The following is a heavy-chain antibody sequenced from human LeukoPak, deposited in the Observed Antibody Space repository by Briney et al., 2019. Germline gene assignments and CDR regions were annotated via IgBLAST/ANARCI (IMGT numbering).Heavy chain of an antibody. J-gene: IGHJ4*02. CDR3: ATYRAAESGRGN. D-gene: IGHD3-10*01. V-gene: IGHV4-59*01. CDR1: GASITTNH. Sequence: SETLSLTCTVSGASITTNHWSWIRQPPGKGLEWIGNIDHPGSANYNPALNNRVILSMDTSKNQVSLKLTSVTPADTAVYYCATYRAAESGRGNWGQGTLVTVSS. CDR2: IDHPGSA.